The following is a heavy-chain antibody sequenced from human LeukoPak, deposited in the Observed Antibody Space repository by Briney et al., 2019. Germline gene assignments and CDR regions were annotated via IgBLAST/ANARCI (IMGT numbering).Heavy chain of an antibody. Sequence: GGSLRLSCAASGFTFSSLWMSWVRQAPGKGLEWVSAISGSGGSTYYADSVKGRFTISRDNSKNTLYLQMNSLRAEDTAVYYCAKPGYCSSTSCLMDYWGQGTLVTVSS. J-gene: IGHJ4*02. V-gene: IGHV3-23*01. CDR2: ISGSGGST. CDR3: AKPGYCSSTSCLMDY. CDR1: GFTFSSLW. D-gene: IGHD2-2*01.